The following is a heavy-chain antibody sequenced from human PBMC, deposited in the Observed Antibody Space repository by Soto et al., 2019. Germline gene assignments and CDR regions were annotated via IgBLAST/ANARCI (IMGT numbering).Heavy chain of an antibody. Sequence: PSETLSLTYAVYGGAFSGYYWSWIRQPPGKGLEWIGEINHSGSTNYNPSLKSQVTISVDTSKNQFSLKLSSVTAADTAVYYCARVGGGRDYYYYYYMDGWGKGTTVT. D-gene: IGHD2-15*01. CDR3: ARVGGGRDYYYYYYMDG. V-gene: IGHV4-34*01. CDR1: GGAFSGYY. CDR2: INHSGST. J-gene: IGHJ6*03.